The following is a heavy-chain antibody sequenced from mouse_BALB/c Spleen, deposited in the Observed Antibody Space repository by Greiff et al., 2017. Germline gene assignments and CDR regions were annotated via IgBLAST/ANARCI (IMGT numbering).Heavy chain of an antibody. CDR2: ISSGGSYT. D-gene: IGHD3-3*01. CDR1: GFTFSSYG. Sequence: EVLLVQSGGDLVKPGGSLKLSCAASGFTFSSYGMSWVRQTPDQRLEWVATISSGGSYTYYPDSVKGRFTISRDNAKITLYLQMSSLKSEDTAMYYCADGTFAYWGQGTLVTVSA. CDR3: ADGTFAY. V-gene: IGHV5-6*01. J-gene: IGHJ3*01.